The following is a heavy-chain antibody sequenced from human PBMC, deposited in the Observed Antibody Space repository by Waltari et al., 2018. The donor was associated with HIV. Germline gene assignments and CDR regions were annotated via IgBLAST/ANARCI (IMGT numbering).Heavy chain of an antibody. D-gene: IGHD3-10*01. V-gene: IGHV3-21*01. CDR3: ARETRPHYYGSGSYPYYGMDV. Sequence: EVQLVESGGGLVKPGGSLRLSCAASGFTFSSYSMNWVRQAPGKGLEWVSSISSSSSYIYYADSVKDRFTISRDNAKNARYLQMNSLRAEDTAVYYCARETRPHYYGSGSYPYYGMDVWGQGTTVTVSS. CDR2: ISSSSSYI. CDR1: GFTFSSYS. J-gene: IGHJ6*02.